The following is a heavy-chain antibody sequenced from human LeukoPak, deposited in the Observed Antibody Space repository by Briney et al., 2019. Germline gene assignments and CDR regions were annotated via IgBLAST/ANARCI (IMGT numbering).Heavy chain of an antibody. CDR1: GYTFTSYG. V-gene: IGHV1-24*01. CDR3: ATGGGSPSVPYYFYYYMDV. J-gene: IGHJ6*03. CDR2: FDPEDGQR. D-gene: IGHD1-26*01. Sequence: ASVKVSCKASGYTFTSYGISWVRQAPGKGLEWMGGFDPEDGQRMYAQKFQGRVTLTEDTSTDTTYMELSSLRSEDTAVYYCATGGGSPSVPYYFYYYMDVWGKGTTVTVSS.